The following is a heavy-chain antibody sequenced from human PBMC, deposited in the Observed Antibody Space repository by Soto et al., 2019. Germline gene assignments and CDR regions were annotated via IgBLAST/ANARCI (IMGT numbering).Heavy chain of an antibody. J-gene: IGHJ5*02. V-gene: IGHV3-23*01. CDR2: ISGSGGST. D-gene: IGHD6-19*01. CDR1: GFTFCSYA. CDR3: AKDQLAVAGLNWFDP. Sequence: GGSLRLSCAASGFTFCSYAMSWVRQAPGKGLEWVSVISGSGGSTYYADSVKGRFTISRDNSKNTLYLQMNSLRAEDTAVYYCAKDQLAVAGLNWFDPWGQGTLVTVSS.